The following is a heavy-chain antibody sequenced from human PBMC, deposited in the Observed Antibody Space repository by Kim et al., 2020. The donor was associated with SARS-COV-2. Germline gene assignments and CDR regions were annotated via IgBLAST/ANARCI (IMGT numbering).Heavy chain of an antibody. CDR2: IRSKAYGGTT. J-gene: IGHJ4*02. CDR3: TSTRTRL. D-gene: IGHD1-1*01. CDR1: GFTFGDYA. Sequence: GGSLRLSCTTSGFTFGDYALAWVRQAPGKGLEWVGFIRSKAYGGTTEYAASVKGRFTISRDDSKNIAYLQMNSLKTEDTAVYYCTSTRTRLWGQGTLVTVCS. V-gene: IGHV3-49*04.